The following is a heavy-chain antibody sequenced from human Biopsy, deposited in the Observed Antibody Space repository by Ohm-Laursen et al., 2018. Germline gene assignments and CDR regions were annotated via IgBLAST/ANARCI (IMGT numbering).Heavy chain of an antibody. Sequence: SVKVSCKASGYSFTSYYMHWVRQAPGQGPEWMGMTNPSGSTTSYPQIFQGRVTMTRDTSKSTVYMELSSLRSADTAVYFCARNTGWYGDLYYFDYWGQGTLVTVSS. J-gene: IGHJ4*02. V-gene: IGHV1-46*01. D-gene: IGHD6-19*01. CDR1: GYSFTSYY. CDR3: ARNTGWYGDLYYFDY. CDR2: TNPSGSTT.